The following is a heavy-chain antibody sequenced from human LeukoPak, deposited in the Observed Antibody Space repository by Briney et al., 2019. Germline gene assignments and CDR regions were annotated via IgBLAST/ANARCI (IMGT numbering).Heavy chain of an antibody. CDR1: GFTFSDAW. D-gene: IGHD2-15*01. CDR2: IKSTSDGGTT. Sequence: GGSLSLSCAASGFTFSDAWMSWVRQAPGKGLEWVGRIKSTSDGGTTAYAAPVKGRLTISRHDSKKTLYLQMNNLKTEDTAVYYCATEQGYCSVGGCPDFDSWGQGTLVTVSS. V-gene: IGHV3-15*01. J-gene: IGHJ4*02. CDR3: ATEQGYCSVGGCPDFDS.